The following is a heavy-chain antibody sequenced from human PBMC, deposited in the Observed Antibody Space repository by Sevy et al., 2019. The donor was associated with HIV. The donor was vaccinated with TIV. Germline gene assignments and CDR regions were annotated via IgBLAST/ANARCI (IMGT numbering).Heavy chain of an antibody. CDR2: INTYNGNT. J-gene: IGHJ6*02. Sequence: ASVKVSCKASGYTLSSYGISWVRQAPGQGLEWMGWINTYNGNTKYAQKLQGRITMTTDTATSTAYKEVRSLRSDDTSVYYCARDKSVQVIFGVVRYNYGMDVWGQGTTVTVSS. D-gene: IGHD3-3*01. V-gene: IGHV1-18*01. CDR3: ARDKSVQVIFGVVRYNYGMDV. CDR1: GYTLSSYG.